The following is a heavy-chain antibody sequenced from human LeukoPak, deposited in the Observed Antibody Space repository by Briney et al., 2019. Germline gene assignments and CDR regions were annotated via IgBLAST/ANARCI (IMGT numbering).Heavy chain of an antibody. CDR1: VGTFSSYA. D-gene: IGHD3-9*01. Sequence: SSVKVSCKASVGTFSSYAISWVRQAPGQGLEWMGRIIPIFGIANYAQKFQGRVTITADKSTSTAYMELSSLRSEDTAVYYCARDLLRYFDWSGGGWFDPWGQGTLVTVSS. CDR2: IIPIFGIA. V-gene: IGHV1-69*04. J-gene: IGHJ5*02. CDR3: ARDLLRYFDWSGGGWFDP.